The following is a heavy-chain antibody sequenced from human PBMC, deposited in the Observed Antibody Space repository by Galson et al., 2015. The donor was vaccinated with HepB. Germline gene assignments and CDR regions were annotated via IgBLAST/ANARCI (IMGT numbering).Heavy chain of an antibody. CDR1: GYTFTTHG. CDR2: ISTYSGKT. Sequence: SVKVSCKASGYTFTTHGISWVRQAPGQGLEWMGWISTYSGKTTYAQKFQDRVTMTTDTSTNTAYMELRSLISDDTAIYYCARSLGFYDYWGQGTLVTVSS. CDR3: ARSLGFYDY. D-gene: IGHD3-16*01. J-gene: IGHJ4*02. V-gene: IGHV1-18*01.